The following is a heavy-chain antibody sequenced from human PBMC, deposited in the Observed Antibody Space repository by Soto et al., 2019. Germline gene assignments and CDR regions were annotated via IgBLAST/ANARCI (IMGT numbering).Heavy chain of an antibody. CDR1: GFTFSSYG. D-gene: IGHD3-3*01. CDR2: ISYDGSNK. Sequence: PGGSLRLSCAASGFTFSSYGMHWVRQAPGKGLEWVAVISYDGSNKYYADSVKGRFTISRDNSKNTLYLQMNSLRAEDTAVYYCARDPYYDFWSGYYTGIRYYYGMDVWGQGNTVTVSS. J-gene: IGHJ6*02. CDR3: ARDPYYDFWSGYYTGIRYYYGMDV. V-gene: IGHV3-30*03.